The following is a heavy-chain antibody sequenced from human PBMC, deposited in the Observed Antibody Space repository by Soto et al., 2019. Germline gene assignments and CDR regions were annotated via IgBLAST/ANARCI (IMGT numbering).Heavy chain of an antibody. CDR2: IWYDGSHE. J-gene: IGHJ2*01. D-gene: IGHD3-22*01. CDR3: ARDRYSYDSRAYPVVDWYFDL. CDR1: GFTFNNYG. Sequence: PGGSLRLSCAASGFTFNNYGMHWVRQAPGKGLEWVAVIWYDGSHESYADSVKGRFTISRDNSKNTLYLQMNSLRAEDTAVYYCARDRYSYDSRAYPVVDWYFDLWGRGTLVTVSS. V-gene: IGHV3-33*01.